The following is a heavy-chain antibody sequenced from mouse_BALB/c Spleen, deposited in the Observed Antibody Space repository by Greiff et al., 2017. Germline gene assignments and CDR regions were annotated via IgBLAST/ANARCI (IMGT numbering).Heavy chain of an antibody. D-gene: IGHD1-1*01. V-gene: IGHV2-9*02. J-gene: IGHJ4*01. CDR2: IWAGGST. Sequence: VMLVESGPGLVAPSQSLSITCTVSGFSLTSYGVHWVRQPPGKGLEWLGVIWAGGSTNYNSALMSRLSISKDNSKSQVFLKMNSLQTDDTAMYYCARDRDYYGHAMDYWGQGTSVTVSS. CDR1: GFSLTSYG. CDR3: ARDRDYYGHAMDY.